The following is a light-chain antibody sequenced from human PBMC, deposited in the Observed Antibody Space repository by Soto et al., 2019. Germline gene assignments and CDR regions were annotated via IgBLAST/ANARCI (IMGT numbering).Light chain of an antibody. CDR3: QQDDNSPRT. Sequence: EIVLTQSPGTLSLSPGERATLSCRASQSVNSNYLAWYQQKPGQGPRLLMYGTSSRATGIPDRFSGSGSGTDFALTISRLEPEDFPVYSCQQDDNSPRTFGQGTKGEIK. CDR2: GTS. CDR1: QSVNSNY. V-gene: IGKV3-20*01. J-gene: IGKJ1*01.